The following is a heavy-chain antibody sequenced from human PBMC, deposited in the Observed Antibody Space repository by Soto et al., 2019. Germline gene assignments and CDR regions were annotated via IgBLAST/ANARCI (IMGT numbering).Heavy chain of an antibody. CDR1: SGSISSSNW. D-gene: IGHD3-22*01. J-gene: IGHJ4*02. Sequence: SETLSLTCAFSSGSISSSNWWSWVRQPPGKGLEWIGEIYHSGSTNYNPSLKSRVTISVDKSKNQFSLKLSSVTAADTAVYYCARGLRRNYYDSSGYNDYWGQGTLVTV. CDR2: IYHSGST. CDR3: ARGLRRNYYDSSGYNDY. V-gene: IGHV4-4*02.